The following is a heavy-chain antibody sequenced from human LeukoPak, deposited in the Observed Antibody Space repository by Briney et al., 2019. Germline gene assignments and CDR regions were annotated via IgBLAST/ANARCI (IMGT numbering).Heavy chain of an antibody. CDR1: GFAVSSNY. J-gene: IGHJ4*02. D-gene: IGHD6-19*01. Sequence: GGSLRLSCAASGFAVSSNYMSWVRQAPGKGLEWVSVIYSGGSTYYADSVKGRFTISRDNSKNTLYLQMNSLRAEDTAVYYCARARIAVAGTRYFDYWGQGTLVTVSS. V-gene: IGHV3-53*01. CDR2: IYSGGST. CDR3: ARARIAVAGTRYFDY.